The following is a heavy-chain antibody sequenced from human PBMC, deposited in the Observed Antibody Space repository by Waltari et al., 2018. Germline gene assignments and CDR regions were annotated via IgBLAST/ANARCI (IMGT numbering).Heavy chain of an antibody. CDR2: ISGNSGRT. J-gene: IGHJ3*02. CDR1: GLTFTTYA. Sequence: EVQLLESGGGLVQPGGSLRLSCAASGLTFTTYAMAWVRQAPGKGLEWVSGISGNSGRTYYADSVKGRFTISRDNSKNTVSLEMNSLRAEDTALYYCAKKGKGSLDAFDIWGQGTMVTVSS. CDR3: AKKGKGSLDAFDI. V-gene: IGHV3-23*01.